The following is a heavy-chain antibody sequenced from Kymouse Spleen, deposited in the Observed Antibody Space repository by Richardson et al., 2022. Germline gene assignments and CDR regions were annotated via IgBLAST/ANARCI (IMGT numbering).Heavy chain of an antibody. J-gene: IGHJ4*02. Sequence: QVQLQQWGAGLLKPSETLSLTCAVYGGSFSGYYWSWIRQPPGKGLEWIGEINHSGSTNYNPSLKSRVTISVDTSKNQFSLKLSSVTAADTAVYYCARERGGDYFDYWGQGTLVTVSS. V-gene: IGHV4-34*01. D-gene: IGHD4-17*01,IGHD4-23*01. CDR1: GGSFSGYY. CDR3: ARERGGDYFDY. CDR2: INHSGST.